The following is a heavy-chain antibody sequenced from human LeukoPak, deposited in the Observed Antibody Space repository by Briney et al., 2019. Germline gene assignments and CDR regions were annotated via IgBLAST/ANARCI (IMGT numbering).Heavy chain of an antibody. J-gene: IGHJ4*02. D-gene: IGHD3-16*01. CDR2: IIPILGIT. CDR3: ARDPSGGYVPYFDY. V-gene: IGHV1-69*04. CDR1: GGTFSSYA. Sequence: SVKVSCKASGGTFSSYAISWVRQAPGQGLGWMGRIIPILGITNYAQKFQGRVTITADKSTSTAYMELSSLRSDDTAVYYCARDPSGGYVPYFDYWGQGTLVTVSS.